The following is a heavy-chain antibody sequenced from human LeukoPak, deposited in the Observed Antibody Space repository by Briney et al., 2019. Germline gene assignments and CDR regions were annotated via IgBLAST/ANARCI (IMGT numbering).Heavy chain of an antibody. CDR2: IYSGGST. V-gene: IGHV3-53*01. J-gene: IGHJ4*02. D-gene: IGHD3-10*01. CDR3: ARDMAYGSGSFDY. Sequence: GGSLRLSCAASGFTFSSYSMSWVRQAPGKGLEWGSVIYSGGSTYYADSVKGRFTISRDNSKNTLYLQMNSLRAEDTAVYYCARDMAYGSGSFDYWGQGTLVTVSS. CDR1: GFTFSSYS.